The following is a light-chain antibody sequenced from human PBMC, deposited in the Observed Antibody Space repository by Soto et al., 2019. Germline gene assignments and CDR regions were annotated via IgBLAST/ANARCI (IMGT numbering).Light chain of an antibody. CDR3: QQSDHSPIYT. J-gene: IGKJ5*01. V-gene: IGKV1-39*01. Sequence: DIQMTQSPSSLSASVGDRVTITCRASQSIGTSLNWYQQKPGEAPKLLIYAASSLQSGVPSRFSGSGSGTDVTLTISSLQPEDFATNYCQQSDHSPIYTFGQGTRLEIK. CDR1: QSIGTS. CDR2: AAS.